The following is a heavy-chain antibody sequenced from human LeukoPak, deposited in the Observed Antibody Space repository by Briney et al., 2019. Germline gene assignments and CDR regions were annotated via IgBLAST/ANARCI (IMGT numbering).Heavy chain of an antibody. D-gene: IGHD3-10*01. CDR3: AREPGEYGMDV. CDR1: GYTFTSYY. CDR2: INPSGGST. Sequence: ASVKVSCKASGYTFTSYYMHWVRQPPAQGLEWMGIINPSGGSTSYAQKFQGRVTMTRDPSTSTVDMELSSLRSEDTAVYYCAREPGEYGMDVWGKGTTVTVSS. V-gene: IGHV1-46*01. J-gene: IGHJ6*04.